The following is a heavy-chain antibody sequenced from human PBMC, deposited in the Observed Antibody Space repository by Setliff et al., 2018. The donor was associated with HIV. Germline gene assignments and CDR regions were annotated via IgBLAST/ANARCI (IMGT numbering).Heavy chain of an antibody. D-gene: IGHD6-19*01. CDR3: STDLPSSGFFPDY. CDR2: IRSKANGGTT. Sequence: GSLRLSCTASGFSFGDYVMNWVRQAPGKGLEWVGFIRSKANGGTTEYAASVKGRFTISRDDSKSIAYLQMNSLKTEDTAVYYCSTDLPSSGFFPDYWGQGTLVTVSS. CDR1: GFSFGDYV. V-gene: IGHV3-49*04. J-gene: IGHJ4*02.